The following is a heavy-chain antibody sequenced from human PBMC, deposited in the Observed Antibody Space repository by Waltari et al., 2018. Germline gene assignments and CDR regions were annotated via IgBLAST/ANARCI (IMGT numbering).Heavy chain of an antibody. CDR3: ATSQFNYAFYFDY. J-gene: IGHJ4*02. D-gene: IGHD3-16*01. Sequence: DVQLLESGGGLVQSGGSLRLSCAASGFTSSSYAMTWVRQAPGKGLEWVSAISASGGRTYYADSVKGRFTISRDNSKNTMYLQMNSLRAEDSAVYYCATSQFNYAFYFDYWGQGTLVTVSS. V-gene: IGHV3-23*01. CDR2: ISASGGRT. CDR1: GFTSSSYA.